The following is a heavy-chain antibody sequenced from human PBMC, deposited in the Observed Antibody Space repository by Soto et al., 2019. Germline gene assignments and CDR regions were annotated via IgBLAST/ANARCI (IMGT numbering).Heavy chain of an antibody. D-gene: IGHD4-17*01. CDR1: AASLSSSTYC. J-gene: IGHJ3*02. Sequence: PQTLSLTCPVSAASLSSSTYCWDWIRQPPGKGLVWIGSIYYSGSTYYYPSLKGRVTISVDTSKNQFSLRLSSVTAADTAVYYFARWEARSWLTTGGDAFDIWGQGTIVTVS. CDR3: ARWEARSWLTTGGDAFDI. CDR2: IYYSGST. V-gene: IGHV4-39*01.